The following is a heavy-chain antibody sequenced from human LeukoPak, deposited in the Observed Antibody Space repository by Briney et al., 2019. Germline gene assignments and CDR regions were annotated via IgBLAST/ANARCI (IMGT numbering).Heavy chain of an antibody. V-gene: IGHV3-30*02. D-gene: IGHD3-22*01. CDR3: SKESNYDSSGYFN. CDR1: GFVFSSYG. Sequence: GGSLRLSCAASGFVFSSYGIPWVRQAPGKGLEWVAFIRFDGSTTYYAESVKGRFTVSRDNSKFTAYLQVNSLRAEDTAVYYCSKESNYDSSGYFNWGQGTLVTVS. CDR2: IRFDGSTT. J-gene: IGHJ4*02.